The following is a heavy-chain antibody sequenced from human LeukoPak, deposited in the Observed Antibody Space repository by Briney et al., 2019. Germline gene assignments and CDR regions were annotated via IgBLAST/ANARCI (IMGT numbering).Heavy chain of an antibody. CDR1: GFIFSSYW. D-gene: IGHD2-2*01. V-gene: IGHV3-23*01. Sequence: GGSLRLSCAASGFIFSSYWMHWVRQAPGKGLEWVSAVSSSGGGTYFAASVKGRFTISRDNSKNTLYLQMNSLRAEDTAVYYCAKVSAAEYYFDYWGQGTLVTVSS. CDR3: AKVSAAEYYFDY. CDR2: VSSSGGGT. J-gene: IGHJ4*02.